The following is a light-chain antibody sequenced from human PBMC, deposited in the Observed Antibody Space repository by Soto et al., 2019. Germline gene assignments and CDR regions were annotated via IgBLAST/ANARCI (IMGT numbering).Light chain of an antibody. J-gene: IGLJ3*02. V-gene: IGLV2-23*02. Sequence: QSALTQPASVSGSPGQSITISCTGTSSDVGNYNLVSWYQQHPGKAPNLMIYEVSERPSGVSNRFSGSKSGTMASLTISGLEVDDEADYYCCSYAGRSTLVFGGGTKPTVL. CDR2: EVS. CDR3: CSYAGRSTLV. CDR1: SSDVGNYNL.